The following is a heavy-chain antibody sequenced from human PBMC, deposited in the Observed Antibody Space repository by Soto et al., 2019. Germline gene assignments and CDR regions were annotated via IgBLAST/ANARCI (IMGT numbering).Heavy chain of an antibody. Sequence: EVQLVQSGAEVKKPVVSLKISCKGSGYTFTNNWVGWVRQMPGKGLEWMGIIYPGDSDNRYSPSFQANVTISVDKSIATAYLQWSRLQASDTAMYYCARSSEYHYGAGKYYGLDVWGPGTTVTVSS. CDR1: GYTFTNNW. J-gene: IGHJ6*02. CDR2: IYPGDSDN. D-gene: IGHD3-10*01. CDR3: ARSSEYHYGAGKYYGLDV. V-gene: IGHV5-51*01.